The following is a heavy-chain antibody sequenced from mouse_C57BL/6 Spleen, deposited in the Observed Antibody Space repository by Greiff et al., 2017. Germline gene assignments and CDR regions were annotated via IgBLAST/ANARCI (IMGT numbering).Heavy chain of an antibody. CDR2: IHPSDSDT. Sequence: QVQLQQPGAELVKPGAPVKVFCKASGHTFTSYWMHWVKQRPCQGLEWIGRIHPSDSDTNYNQKFKGKATLTVDKSSSTAYMQLSSLTSEDSAVYYCARSNYYAMDYWGQGTSVTVSS. CDR1: GHTFTSYW. V-gene: IGHV1-74*01. CDR3: ARSNYYAMDY. J-gene: IGHJ4*01.